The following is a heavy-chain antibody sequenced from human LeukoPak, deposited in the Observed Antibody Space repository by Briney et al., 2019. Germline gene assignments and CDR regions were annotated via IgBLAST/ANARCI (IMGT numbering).Heavy chain of an antibody. CDR1: DGFISSYY. V-gene: IGHV4-59*01. CDR3: AREGYSSAFDI. Sequence: SETLYLTCTVSDGFISSYYWSWIRQPPGKGLDWIGYIYYSGSTNYNPSLKSRVTISVDTSKNQFSLKLSSVTAADTAVYYCAREGYSSAFDIWGQGTMVTVSS. J-gene: IGHJ3*02. CDR2: IYYSGST. D-gene: IGHD5-18*01.